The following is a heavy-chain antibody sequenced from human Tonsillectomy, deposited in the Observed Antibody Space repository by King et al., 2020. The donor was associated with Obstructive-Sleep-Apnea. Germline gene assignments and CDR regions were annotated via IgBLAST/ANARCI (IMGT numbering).Heavy chain of an antibody. CDR1: GFTFSTYG. Sequence: VQLVESGGGVVQPGRSLRLSCAASGFTFSTYGMHWVRQAPGKGLEWVAVISYDGSNKYYADSVKGRFTISRDNSKNTLYLQMNNLRTEDTALYYCAKIGGGGGGLAVMAVGAQG. J-gene: IGHJ1*01. V-gene: IGHV3-30*18. CDR2: ISYDGSNK. D-gene: IGHD1-26*01. CDR3: AKIGGGGGGLAVMAV.